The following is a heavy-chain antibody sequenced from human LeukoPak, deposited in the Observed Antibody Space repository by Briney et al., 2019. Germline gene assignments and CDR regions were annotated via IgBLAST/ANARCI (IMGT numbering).Heavy chain of an antibody. J-gene: IGHJ4*02. CDR2: IATRDDTT. Sequence: GGSLRLSCGGSGFTLSNYAMTWVRQAPGMGLEWVSSIATRDDTTFYADSVKGRFTISRDNSKDMLHLQMKSLRAEDTAVYYCATRGTTATKYFEHWGQGTLVTVSS. D-gene: IGHD1-1*01. CDR3: ATRGTTATKYFEH. CDR1: GFTLSNYA. V-gene: IGHV3-23*01.